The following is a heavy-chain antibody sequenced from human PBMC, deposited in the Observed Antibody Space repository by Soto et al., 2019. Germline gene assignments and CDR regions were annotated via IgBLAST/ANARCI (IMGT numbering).Heavy chain of an antibody. CDR2: LSSSGGDT. CDR1: GFIFTDYA. D-gene: IGHD7-27*01. V-gene: IGHV3-23*01. Sequence: EMQLLESGGGLVQLGGSLRLSCAASGFIFTDYAMTWVRQAPGKGLEWVSGLSSSGGDTYYADSVKGRFTVSRDNSRNTLYLEMNSLRAEDTAVYYCAKDFLQDWGQYYYYGMDVWGQGTTVTVSS. CDR3: AKDFLQDWGQYYYYGMDV. J-gene: IGHJ6*02.